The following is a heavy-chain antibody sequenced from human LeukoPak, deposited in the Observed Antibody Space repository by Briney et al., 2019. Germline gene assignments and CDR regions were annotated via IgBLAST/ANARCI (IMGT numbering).Heavy chain of an antibody. J-gene: IGHJ6*02. D-gene: IGHD3-3*01. CDR1: GFTFSSYR. V-gene: IGHV3-21*01. CDR2: ISSSSSYI. Sequence: PGGSLRLSCAASGFTFSSYRMTWVRQAPGKGLEWVSSISSSSSYIYYADSVKGRFTISRDNAKNSLYLQMNSLGAEDTAVYYCALFWPTIYYGMDVWGQGTTGTVS. CDR3: ALFWPTIYYGMDV.